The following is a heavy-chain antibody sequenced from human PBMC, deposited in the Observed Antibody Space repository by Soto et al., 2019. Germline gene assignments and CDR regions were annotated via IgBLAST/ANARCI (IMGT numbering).Heavy chain of an antibody. J-gene: IGHJ4*01. CDR2: INHSGST. Sequence: SETLSLTCAVYGGSFSGYYWSWIRQPPGKGLEWIGEINHSGSTNYNPSLKSRVTISVDTSKNQFSLKLSSVTAADTAVYYCARGFARSPYYYDSSGMVYWGHATLVTVSP. V-gene: IGHV4-34*01. CDR3: ARGFARSPYYYDSSGMVY. CDR1: GGSFSGYY. D-gene: IGHD3-22*01.